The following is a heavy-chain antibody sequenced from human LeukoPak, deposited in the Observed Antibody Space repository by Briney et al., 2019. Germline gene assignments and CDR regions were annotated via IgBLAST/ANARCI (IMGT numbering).Heavy chain of an antibody. CDR1: GFTFSSYC. V-gene: IGHV3-21*04. Sequence: PGGSLRLSCAASGFTFSSYCMNWVRQAPGKGLEWVSSISSSSSYIYYADSVKGRFTISRDNAKNSLYLQMNSLRAEDTAVYYCSKVRQWLGPYYFDYWGQGTLVTVSS. CDR2: ISSSSSYI. CDR3: SKVRQWLGPYYFDY. J-gene: IGHJ4*02. D-gene: IGHD6-19*01.